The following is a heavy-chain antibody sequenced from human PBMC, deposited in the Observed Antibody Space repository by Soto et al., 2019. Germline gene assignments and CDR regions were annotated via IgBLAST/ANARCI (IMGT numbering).Heavy chain of an antibody. Sequence: GGSLRLSCAASGFSFSNYGMSWVRQAPGKGLEWVSAISGSGAGTNYADSVKGRFTISRDNSKSTLYLQMNSLRAEDTAVYFCAKGNCDSGRLFCYGMDVWGQGTTVTVSS. CDR3: AKGNCDSGRLFCYGMDV. J-gene: IGHJ6*02. D-gene: IGHD3-10*01. V-gene: IGHV3-23*01. CDR1: GFSFSNYG. CDR2: ISGSGAGT.